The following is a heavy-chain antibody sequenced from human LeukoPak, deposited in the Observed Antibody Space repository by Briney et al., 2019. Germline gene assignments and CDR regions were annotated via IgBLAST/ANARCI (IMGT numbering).Heavy chain of an antibody. CDR1: GFTFSSYW. V-gene: IGHV3-7*03. J-gene: IGHJ3*01. CDR3: ATFRFLGT. D-gene: IGHD3-3*01. Sequence: PGGSLRLSCAASGFTFSSYWMTWVHQGPGKGLEWVANIKPGGSEKYYVDSVKGRFTISRDNAKNSLYLQMNSLRAEDTAVYYCATFRFLGTWGQGTMVTVSP. CDR2: IKPGGSEK.